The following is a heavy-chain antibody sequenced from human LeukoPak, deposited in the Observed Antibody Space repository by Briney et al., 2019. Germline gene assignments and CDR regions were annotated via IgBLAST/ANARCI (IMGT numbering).Heavy chain of an antibody. V-gene: IGHV4-61*01. D-gene: IGHD5-18*01. CDR2: IYYSGST. CDR3: ARSAGYSYGGGEIDY. CDR1: GGSIRSSYYY. Sequence: PSETLSLTCTVSGGSIRSSYYYWSWIRQPPGKGLEWIGYIYYSGSTKYNPSLKSRVTISVDTSKNQFSLKLSSVTAADTAVYYCARSAGYSYGGGEIDYWGQGTLVTVSS. J-gene: IGHJ4*02.